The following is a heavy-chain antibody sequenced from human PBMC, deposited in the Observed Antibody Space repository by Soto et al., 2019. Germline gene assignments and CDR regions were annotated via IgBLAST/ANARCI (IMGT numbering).Heavy chain of an antibody. V-gene: IGHV4-59*08. CDR3: ARGRGYSYGLDP. Sequence: PSETLSLTCTVSGGSISSYYWSWIRQPPGKGLEWIGYIYYSGSTNYNPSLKSRVTISVDTSKNQFSLSLSSVTAADTAVYYCARGRGYSYGLDPWGQGTLVTVPS. CDR2: IYYSGST. J-gene: IGHJ5*02. D-gene: IGHD5-18*01. CDR1: GGSISSYY.